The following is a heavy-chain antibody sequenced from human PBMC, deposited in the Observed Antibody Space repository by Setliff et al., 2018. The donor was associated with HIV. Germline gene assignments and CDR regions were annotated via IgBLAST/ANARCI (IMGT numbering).Heavy chain of an antibody. D-gene: IGHD4-17*01. Sequence: PSETLSLTCRVSGGSIRDYYWNWIRQPAGKGLEWIGRIYSDGSTTYNPSLRSRVTISIDTSKNQFSLNLRSVTAADTAVYYCARDPPGYGDSKDYWGQGKLVTVS. V-gene: IGHV4-4*07. J-gene: IGHJ4*02. CDR2: IYSDGST. CDR1: GGSIRDYY. CDR3: ARDPPGYGDSKDY.